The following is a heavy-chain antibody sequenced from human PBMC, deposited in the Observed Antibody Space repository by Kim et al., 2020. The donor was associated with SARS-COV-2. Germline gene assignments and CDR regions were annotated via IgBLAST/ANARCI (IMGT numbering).Heavy chain of an antibody. J-gene: IGHJ6*03. Sequence: ASVKVSCKASGYTFTSYDINWVRQATGQGLEWMGWMNPNSGNTGYAQKFQGRVTMTRNTSISTAYMEVSSLRSENTAEYYCARGVRVSGEITYFGMASYYFFMDVWGKGTTVTVSS. CDR3: ARGVRVSGEITYFGMASYYFFMDV. V-gene: IGHV1-8*01. CDR1: GYTFTSYD. D-gene: IGHD3-3*01. CDR2: MNPNSGNT.